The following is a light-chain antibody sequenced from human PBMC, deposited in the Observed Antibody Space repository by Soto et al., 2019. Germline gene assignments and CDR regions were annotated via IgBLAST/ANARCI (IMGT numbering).Light chain of an antibody. CDR2: GAS. CDR1: QSVSSSY. Sequence: DIVLTQSPGTLSLSPGERATLSCRASQSVSSSYLAWYQQKPGQAPRLLIYGASSRATGIPDRFSGSGSGTDFTLTISRLEPEDFAVYYCQQYGSSMYTFGHGTKLEIK. J-gene: IGKJ2*01. CDR3: QQYGSSMYT. V-gene: IGKV3-20*01.